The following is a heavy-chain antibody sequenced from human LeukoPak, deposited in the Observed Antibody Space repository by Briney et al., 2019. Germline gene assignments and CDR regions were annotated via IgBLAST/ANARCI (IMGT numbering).Heavy chain of an antibody. Sequence: ASVKVSCKASGYTFISYYIHWMRQAPGQGLEWMGWMNPNRGDTSYAQTLQGRVTMTRDTPINTAYMELSGLTSDDTAVYYCGRRRIDCSDTGCYVDYWGQGTLVTVSS. J-gene: IGHJ4*02. V-gene: IGHV1-2*02. D-gene: IGHD2-15*01. CDR1: GYTFISYY. CDR3: GRRRIDCSDTGCYVDY. CDR2: MNPNRGDT.